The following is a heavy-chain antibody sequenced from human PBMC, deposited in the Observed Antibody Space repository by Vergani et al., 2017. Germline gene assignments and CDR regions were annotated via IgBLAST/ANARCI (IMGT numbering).Heavy chain of an antibody. J-gene: IGHJ4*02. V-gene: IGHV3-30*04. CDR2: ISYDGSNK. D-gene: IGHD5-18*01. CDR1: GFTFSSYA. Sequence: QVQLVESGGGLVKPGGSLRLSCAASGFTFSSYAMHWVRQAPGKGLEWGAVISYDGSNKYYADSGKGRFTISRDNSKNTLYLQMNSLRAEDTAVYYCARGRIQLWYLLFDYWGQGTLVTVSS. CDR3: ARGRIQLWYLLFDY.